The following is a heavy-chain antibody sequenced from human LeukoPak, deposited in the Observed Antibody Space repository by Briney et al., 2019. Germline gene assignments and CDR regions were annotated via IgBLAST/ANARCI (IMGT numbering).Heavy chain of an antibody. Sequence: SETLSLTCTVSGGSISSYYWIWIRQPAGKGLEWIGRIYTSGSTNYNPSLKSRVTMSVDTSKNQFSLKLSSVTAAHTAVYHCARDRRSTSWYAAGYDYWGQGTLVTVSS. J-gene: IGHJ4*02. D-gene: IGHD2-2*01. V-gene: IGHV4-4*07. CDR2: IYTSGST. CDR3: ARDRRSTSWYAAGYDY. CDR1: GGSISSYY.